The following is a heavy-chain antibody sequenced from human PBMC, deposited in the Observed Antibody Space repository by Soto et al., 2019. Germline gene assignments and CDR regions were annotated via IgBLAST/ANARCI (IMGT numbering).Heavy chain of an antibody. CDR3: ARGGHVVVVTAAFDY. CDR1: GDTFTDYY. Sequence: QVQLMQSGAEVKKPGASVKVSCKASGDTFTDYYMHWVRQAPGQGLEWMGTVNPSGGHTTYAQNFLGRVTMTRDTSTSTLYMELTSLRSEDTAVYYCARGGHVVVVTAAFDYWGQGTLVTVSS. D-gene: IGHD2-21*02. J-gene: IGHJ4*02. V-gene: IGHV1-46*01. CDR2: VNPSGGHT.